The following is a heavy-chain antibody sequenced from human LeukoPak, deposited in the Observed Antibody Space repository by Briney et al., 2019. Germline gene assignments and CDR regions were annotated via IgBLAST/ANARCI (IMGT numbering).Heavy chain of an antibody. CDR2: IKSDGTIT. J-gene: IGHJ4*02. CDR3: VKDSGWFHFDS. D-gene: IGHD6-19*01. Sequence: GGSLRLSCAASGFTFSSYWMHWVRQAPGKGLVWVSCIKSDGTITNYADSVKGRFTISRDNAKNTLYLQMNSLRADDTAVYYCVKDSGWFHFDSWGQGTLVTVSS. V-gene: IGHV3-74*01. CDR1: GFTFSSYW.